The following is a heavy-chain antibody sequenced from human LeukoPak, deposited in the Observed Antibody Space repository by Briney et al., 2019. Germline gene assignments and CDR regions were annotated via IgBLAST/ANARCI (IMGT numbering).Heavy chain of an antibody. CDR3: ARSSYSSSSSV. Sequence: GGSLRLSCAASGFTFSSYGMHWVRQAPGKGLEWVAVISDDGSNKYYADSVKGRFTISRDNSKNTLYLQMNSLRAEDTAVYYCARSSYSSSSSVWGQGTMVTVSS. CDR2: ISDDGSNK. D-gene: IGHD6-6*01. CDR1: GFTFSSYG. V-gene: IGHV3-30*03. J-gene: IGHJ3*01.